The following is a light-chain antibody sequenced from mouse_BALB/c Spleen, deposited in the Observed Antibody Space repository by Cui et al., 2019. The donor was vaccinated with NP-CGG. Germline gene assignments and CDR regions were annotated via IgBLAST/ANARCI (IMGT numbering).Light chain of an antibody. Sequence: VLTKEPALTTSPGETVTLTCRSNTGAVTTSNYANWVQEKPDHLFTGLIGGTNNRAPGVPARFSGSLIGDKAALTITGAQTEDEAIYFCALWYSNHWVFGGGTKLTVL. CDR2: GTN. CDR1: TGAVTTSNY. J-gene: IGLJ1*01. CDR3: ALWYSNHWV. V-gene: IGLV1*01.